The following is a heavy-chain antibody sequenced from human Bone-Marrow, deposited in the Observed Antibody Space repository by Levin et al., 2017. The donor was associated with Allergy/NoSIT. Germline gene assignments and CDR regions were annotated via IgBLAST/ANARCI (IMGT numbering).Heavy chain of an antibody. D-gene: IGHD1-26*01. CDR2: ISYDESHK. J-gene: IGHJ4*02. Sequence: GGSLRLSCAASGFTFSAFGMHWVRQPPGRGLEWVAVISYDESHKYYADSVKGRFTISRDNSKNTLYLQMNSLRAEDTAVYYCTRDRGEWGQFYFDYWGQGTLVTVSS. CDR1: GFTFSAFG. V-gene: IGHV3-33*05. CDR3: TRDRGEWGQFYFDY.